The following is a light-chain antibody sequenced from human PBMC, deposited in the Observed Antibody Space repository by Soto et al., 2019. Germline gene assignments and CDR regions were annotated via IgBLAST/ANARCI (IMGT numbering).Light chain of an antibody. CDR1: SSNIGSNY. CDR3: AAWDDSLSGWV. J-gene: IGLJ3*02. CDR2: SNN. V-gene: IGLV1-47*02. Sequence: QSVLTQPPSASGTPGQRVTISCSGSSSNIGSNYVYWYQQLPGTAPKLLIYSNNQRPSGVPDRFSGSKSGTSASLAISGLRSEDEAEYSCAAWDDSLSGWVFGGGTKLTVL.